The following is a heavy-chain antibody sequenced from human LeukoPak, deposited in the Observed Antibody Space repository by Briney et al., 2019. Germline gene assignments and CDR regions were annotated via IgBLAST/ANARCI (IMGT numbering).Heavy chain of an antibody. CDR2: IYYSVGT. Sequence: PSETLSLTCTVSGDSINGYFWSWIRPPPGKGLEWIGYIYYSVGTNYNTSLKSRVTISVDTSKNQFSLKLSSVSAADTAVYYCARYLTTGTYGHCFDYWGQGNLVSVSS. CDR1: GDSINGYF. J-gene: IGHJ4*02. V-gene: IGHV4-59*12. CDR3: ARYLTTGTYGHCFDY. D-gene: IGHD1/OR15-1a*01.